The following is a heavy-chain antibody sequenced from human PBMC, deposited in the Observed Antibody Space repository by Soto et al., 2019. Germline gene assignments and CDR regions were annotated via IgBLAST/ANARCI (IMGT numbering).Heavy chain of an antibody. Sequence: ASVKVSCKASGYTFTSYYMHWVRQAPGQGLEWMGIINPSGGSTSYAQKFQGRVTMTRDTSTSTVYMELSSLRSEDTAVYFCARCQPSSGYSYVFDYWGQGTLVTVSS. CDR2: INPSGGST. V-gene: IGHV1-46*01. D-gene: IGHD3-22*01. CDR3: ARCQPSSGYSYVFDY. J-gene: IGHJ4*02. CDR1: GYTFTSYY.